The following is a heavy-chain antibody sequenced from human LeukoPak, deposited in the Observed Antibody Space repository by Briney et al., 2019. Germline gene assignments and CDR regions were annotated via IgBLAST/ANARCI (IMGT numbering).Heavy chain of an antibody. CDR3: ARYCSGGSCPPS. CDR2: IYHSGST. Sequence: SQTLSLTCTVSGGSISSGGYYWSWIRQPPGKGLEWIGYIYHSGSTYYNPSLKSRVTISVDRSKNQFPLKLSSVTAADTAVYYCARYCSGGSCPPSWGQGTLVTVSS. V-gene: IGHV4-30-2*01. CDR1: GGSISSGGYY. D-gene: IGHD2-15*01. J-gene: IGHJ4*02.